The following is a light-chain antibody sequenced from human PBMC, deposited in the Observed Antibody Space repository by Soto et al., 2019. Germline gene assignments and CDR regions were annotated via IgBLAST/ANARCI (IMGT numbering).Light chain of an antibody. Sequence: QSALTQPASVSGSPGQSIAISCTGTSSDVGGYNSVSWYQHHPGKAPKLMIYNVNYRPSGISDRFSGSKSGNTASLTISGLQAEDEADYYCSSYTSSGTLVFGTGTKLTVL. CDR3: SSYTSSGTLV. V-gene: IGLV2-14*03. CDR1: SSDVGGYNS. J-gene: IGLJ1*01. CDR2: NVN.